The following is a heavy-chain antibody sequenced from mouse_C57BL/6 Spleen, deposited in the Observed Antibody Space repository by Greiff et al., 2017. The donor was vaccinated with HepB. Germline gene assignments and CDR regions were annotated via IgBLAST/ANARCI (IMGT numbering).Heavy chain of an antibody. V-gene: IGHV1-82*01. Sequence: QVQLQQSGPELVKPGASVKISCKASGYAFSSSWMNWVKQRPGKGLEWIGRIYPGDGDTNYNGKFKGKATLTADKSSSTAYMQLSSLTSEDSAVYCCARSFYSNYEGDAMDYWGQGTSVTVSS. J-gene: IGHJ4*01. CDR1: GYAFSSSW. CDR3: ARSFYSNYEGDAMDY. CDR2: IYPGDGDT. D-gene: IGHD2-5*01.